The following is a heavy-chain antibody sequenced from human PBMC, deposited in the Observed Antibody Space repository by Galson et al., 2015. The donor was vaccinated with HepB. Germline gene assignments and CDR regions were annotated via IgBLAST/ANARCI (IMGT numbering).Heavy chain of an antibody. D-gene: IGHD3-10*01. CDR3: AVLFPLSTMVRGVTDAFDI. CDR1: GGTFSSYA. Sequence: SVKVSCKASGGTFSSYAISWVRQAPGQGLEWMGRIIPILGIANYAQKFQGRVAITADKSTSTAYMELSSLRSEDTAVYYCAVLFPLSTMVRGVTDAFDIWCQGTMVTVSS. V-gene: IGHV1-69*04. CDR2: IIPILGIA. J-gene: IGHJ3*02.